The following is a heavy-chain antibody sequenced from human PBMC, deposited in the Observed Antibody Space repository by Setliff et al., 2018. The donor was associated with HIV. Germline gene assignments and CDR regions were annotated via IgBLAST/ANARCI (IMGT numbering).Heavy chain of an antibody. CDR3: GRSRGSEGYYYMDV. Sequence: ASVKVSCKASGYTFTNYGISWVRQAPGEGLEWMGWISPYSGKKKYAQNVEDRVTMTTDASTSTAYMDVRSLKSNDTAVYYCGRSRGSEGYYYMDVWGKGTTVTVSS. J-gene: IGHJ6*03. CDR2: ISPYSGKK. V-gene: IGHV1-18*01. D-gene: IGHD3-10*01. CDR1: GYTFTNYG.